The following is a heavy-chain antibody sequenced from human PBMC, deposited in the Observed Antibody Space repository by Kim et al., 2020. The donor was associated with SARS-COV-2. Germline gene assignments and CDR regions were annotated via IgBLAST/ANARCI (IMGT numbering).Heavy chain of an antibody. Sequence: LKSRVTISVDTSKNQFSLKLSSVTAADTAVYYCAREGESSGWYPARYFDLWGRGTLVTVSS. CDR3: AREGESSGWYPARYFDL. D-gene: IGHD6-19*01. J-gene: IGHJ2*01. V-gene: IGHV4-59*01.